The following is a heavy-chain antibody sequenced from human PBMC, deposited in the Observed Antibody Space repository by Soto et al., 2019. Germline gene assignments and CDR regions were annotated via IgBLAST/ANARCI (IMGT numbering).Heavy chain of an antibody. Sequence: SETLSLTCAVYGGPFSCSYWSWLRQPPGKGLEWIGGIHASGRIYYNPSLKSRVTISMDTSKNPYSTKLHHVTAADTAVTYWARVTSRMVVAERDTPDKNYLDYWGQGNLVTVSS. D-gene: IGHD3-22*01. CDR3: ARVTSRMVVAERDTPDKNYLDY. V-gene: IGHV4-34*01. J-gene: IGHJ4*01. CDR1: GGPFSCSY. CDR2: IHASGRI.